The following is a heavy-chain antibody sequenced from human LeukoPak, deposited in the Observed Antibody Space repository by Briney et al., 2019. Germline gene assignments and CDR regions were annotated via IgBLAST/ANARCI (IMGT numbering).Heavy chain of an antibody. CDR3: AREGIAAAGLGD. J-gene: IGHJ4*02. Sequence: SETLSLTCTVSGGSISSYYRSWIRQPPGKGLEWIGYIYYSGSTNYNPSLKSRVTISVDTSKNQFSLKLSSVTAADTAVYYCAREGIAAAGLGDWGQGTLVTVSS. CDR2: IYYSGST. CDR1: GGSISSYY. D-gene: IGHD6-13*01. V-gene: IGHV4-59*01.